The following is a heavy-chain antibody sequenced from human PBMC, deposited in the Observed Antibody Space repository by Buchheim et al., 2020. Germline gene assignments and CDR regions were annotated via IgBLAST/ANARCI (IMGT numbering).Heavy chain of an antibody. CDR3: ANARHSEGWYPDD. D-gene: IGHD6-19*01. CDR2: ISGSGFVL. CDR1: GFSFSNSA. Sequence: EVQLLESGGDLVQPGGSLRLSCAASGFSFSNSAMTWVRQTPGKGLEWVSMISGSGFVLYAESVKGRFFISRANSKNTVDLQMNNLRVEDTAIHYCANARHSEGWYPDDWGQGTL. J-gene: IGHJ4*02. V-gene: IGHV3-23*01.